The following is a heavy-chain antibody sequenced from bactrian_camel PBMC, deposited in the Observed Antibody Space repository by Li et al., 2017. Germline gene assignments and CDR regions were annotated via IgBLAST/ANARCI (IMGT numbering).Heavy chain of an antibody. J-gene: IGHJ4*01. Sequence: HVQLVESGGGSVHPGGTLILSCKSSDSNFAAYYMSWVRQAPGKELEWVATIHPGGGRTTLYADSVKGRFTISRDNSKRLVNLQMQSLKLEDTAVYYCAAFPDGGSWGNRPRCASQKMESIHWGQGTQVTVS. CDR3: AAFPDGGSWGNRPRCASQKMESIH. CDR2: IHPGGGRTT. D-gene: IGHD2*01. V-gene: IGHV3S1*01. CDR1: DSNFAAYY.